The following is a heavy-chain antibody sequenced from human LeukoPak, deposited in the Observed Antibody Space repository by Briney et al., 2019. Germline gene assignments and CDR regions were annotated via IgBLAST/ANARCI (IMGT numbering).Heavy chain of an antibody. V-gene: IGHV3-53*01. CDR1: GFTVSTTY. J-gene: IGHJ4*02. Sequence: QSGGSLRLSCAASGFTVSTTYMSWVRQAPGKGLEWVSIIYSGGTTYYADSVKGRFTISRDNSKNMLYLQMNSLRAEDTAVYYCARGGPSTYYFDSSGSPFDYWGQGTLVTVSS. CDR3: ARGGPSTYYFDSSGSPFDY. CDR2: IYSGGTT. D-gene: IGHD3-22*01.